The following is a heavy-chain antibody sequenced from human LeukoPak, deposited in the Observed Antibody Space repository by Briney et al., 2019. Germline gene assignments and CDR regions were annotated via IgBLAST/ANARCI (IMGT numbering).Heavy chain of an antibody. J-gene: IGHJ6*03. D-gene: IGHD3-3*01. CDR2: ISRSGSTI. CDR3: ARAITPAVGITIFGGPPPDYYMDV. Sequence: GGSLRLSCAASVFTFSDYYMSCIRQAPGKGLEGVSYISRSGSTIYCGHSVRGRFTIARDTAKNSLDLQMNSLRADDPAVYYCARAITPAVGITIFGGPPPDYYMDVWGTGTTVTVSS. CDR1: VFTFSDYY. V-gene: IGHV3-11*01.